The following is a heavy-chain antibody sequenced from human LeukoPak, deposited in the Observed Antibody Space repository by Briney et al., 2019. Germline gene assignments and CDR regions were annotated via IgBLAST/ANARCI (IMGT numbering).Heavy chain of an antibody. V-gene: IGHV3-66*01. J-gene: IGHJ6*03. CDR2: ICSGGST. Sequence: PGGSLRLSCAASEFSFSSNYMTWVRQAPGKGLEWVSLICSGGSTYYADSVKGRFTISRDNSKNTLYLQMNSLRAEDTAVYYCAKESKGYDILTGKYHRGYYSYYMDVWGKGTTVTVSS. CDR3: AKESKGYDILTGKYHRGYYSYYMDV. CDR1: EFSFSSNY. D-gene: IGHD3-9*01.